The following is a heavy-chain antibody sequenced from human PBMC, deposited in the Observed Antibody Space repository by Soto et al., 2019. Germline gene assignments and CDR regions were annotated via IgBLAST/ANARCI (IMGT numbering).Heavy chain of an antibody. Sequence: GASVKVSCKASGYTFTRYGISWVRQAPGQGLEWMGWISAYNGNTNYAQKLQGRVTMTTDTSTSTAYMELRSLRSDDTAVYYCARMYYDFWSGYLERYYYYYMDVWGKGTTVTVSS. CDR2: ISAYNGNT. CDR3: ARMYYDFWSGYLERYYYYYMDV. J-gene: IGHJ6*03. D-gene: IGHD3-3*01. V-gene: IGHV1-18*01. CDR1: GYTFTRYG.